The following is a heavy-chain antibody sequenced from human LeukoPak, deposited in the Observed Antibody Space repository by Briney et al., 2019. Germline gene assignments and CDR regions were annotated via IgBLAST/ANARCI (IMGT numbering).Heavy chain of an antibody. CDR1: RFSFSSYW. V-gene: IGHV3-7*01. D-gene: IGHD3-22*01. CDR2: IREDGGEI. Sequence: GGSLRLSCAASRFSFSSYWMTWVRQAPGKGLEWVANIREDGGEIYYVDSVKGRFTISRDNAKNSLYLQMNSLRAEDTAVYYCARGAYYYEDWGQGTLVTVSS. J-gene: IGHJ4*02. CDR3: ARGAYYYED.